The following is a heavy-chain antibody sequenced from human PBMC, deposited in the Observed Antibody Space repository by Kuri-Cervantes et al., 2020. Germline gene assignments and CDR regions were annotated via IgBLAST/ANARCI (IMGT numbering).Heavy chain of an antibody. J-gene: IGHJ4*02. CDR1: GFTFSDYY. CDR3: AKGDEYYGSGSYYNN. V-gene: IGHV3-23*01. CDR2: ISGSGGST. Sequence: LSLTCAASGFTFSDYYMSWIRQAPGKGLEWVSAISGSGGSTYYADSVKGRFTISRDNSKNTLYLQMNSLRAEDTAVYYCAKGDEYYGSGSYYNNWGQGTLVTVSS. D-gene: IGHD3-10*01.